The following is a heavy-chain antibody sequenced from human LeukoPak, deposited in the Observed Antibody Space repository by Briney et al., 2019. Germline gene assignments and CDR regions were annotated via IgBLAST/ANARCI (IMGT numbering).Heavy chain of an antibody. J-gene: IGHJ5*02. CDR2: MNPNSGNT. CDR3: ARGRITVTYNWFDT. V-gene: IGHV1-8*01. CDR1: GYTFTSYD. D-gene: IGHD4-17*01. Sequence: ASVKVSCKASGYTFTSYDINWVRQATGQGLEWMGWMNPNSGNTGYAQKFQGRVTMTRNTSISTAYMELSSLRSEDTAVYYCARGRITVTYNWFDTWGQGTLVTVSS.